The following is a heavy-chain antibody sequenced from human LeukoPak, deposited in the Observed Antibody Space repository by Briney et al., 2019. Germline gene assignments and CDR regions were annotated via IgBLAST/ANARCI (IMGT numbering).Heavy chain of an antibody. CDR1: GGSISSYY. Sequence: PSETLSLTCTVSGGSISSYYWSRIRQPPGKGLEWIGYIYYSGSTNYNPSLKSRVTISVDTSKNQFSLKLSSVTAADTAVYYCARLRGSSLDAFDIWGQGTMVTVSS. J-gene: IGHJ3*02. CDR3: ARLRGSSLDAFDI. D-gene: IGHD6-13*01. V-gene: IGHV4-59*01. CDR2: IYYSGST.